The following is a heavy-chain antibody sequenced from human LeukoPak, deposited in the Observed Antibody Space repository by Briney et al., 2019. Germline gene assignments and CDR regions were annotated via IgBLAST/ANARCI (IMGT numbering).Heavy chain of an antibody. D-gene: IGHD4-17*01. CDR2: ISGTGGTT. CDR1: GFTFSNYS. Sequence: PGGSLRLSCAASGFTFSNYSMSWVRQAPGKGLEWVSTISGTGGTTYYADSVKGRFTISRDNSKNTLFLQFNSLRADDTAVYYYAKGRGTTVTAAANYWGQGTLVTVSS. CDR3: AKGRGTTVTAAANY. J-gene: IGHJ4*02. V-gene: IGHV3-23*01.